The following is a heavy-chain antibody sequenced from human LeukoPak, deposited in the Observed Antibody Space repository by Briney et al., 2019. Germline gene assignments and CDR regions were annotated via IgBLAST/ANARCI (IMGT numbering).Heavy chain of an antibody. CDR1: GGSFSDYY. D-gene: IGHD1-26*01. CDR3: ARHGGSLGYFDN. V-gene: IGHV4-59*08. J-gene: IGHJ4*02. CDR2: VYQSGTT. Sequence: PSETLSLTCAVYGGSFSDYYCSWIRQPPGKGLEWIGYVYQSGTTSYNPSLKRRVTISSDTSKNQFALRVTSVTAADTAVYYCARHGGSLGYFDNWGQGTLVTVSS.